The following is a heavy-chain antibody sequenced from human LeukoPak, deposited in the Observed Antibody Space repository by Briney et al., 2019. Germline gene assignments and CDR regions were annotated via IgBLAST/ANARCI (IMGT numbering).Heavy chain of an antibody. CDR2: IIPILGIA. D-gene: IGHD6-19*01. CDR1: GGTFRSYA. Sequence: ASVKVSCKASGGTFRSYAISWVRQAPGQGLEWMGRIIPILGIANYAQKFQGRVTITADKSTSTAYMELSSLRSEDTAVYYCARSEGIIAVAEGNWYDPWGQGTLVTVSS. J-gene: IGHJ5*02. CDR3: ARSEGIIAVAEGNWYDP. V-gene: IGHV1-69*04.